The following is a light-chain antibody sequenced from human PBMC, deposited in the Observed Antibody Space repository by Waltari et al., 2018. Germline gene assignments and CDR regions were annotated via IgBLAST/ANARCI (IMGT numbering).Light chain of an antibody. CDR1: QGIRDA. CDR2: DGS. J-gene: IGKJ5*01. Sequence: AIQLTQSPSSLSASVGDRVTITCRASQGIRDALVWYQQKPGKPPKLLIYDGSTLDRGVQSRFSGSGSGTDFTLTISSLQPEDFASYYCQQFNNYVITFGQGTRLDIK. V-gene: IGKV1D-13*01. CDR3: QQFNNYVIT.